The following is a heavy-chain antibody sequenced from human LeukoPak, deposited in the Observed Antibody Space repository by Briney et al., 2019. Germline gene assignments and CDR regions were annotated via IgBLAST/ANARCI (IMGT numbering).Heavy chain of an antibody. D-gene: IGHD3-22*01. CDR3: ASSDSSGYLTV. J-gene: IGHJ4*02. Sequence: XXRQAXGXGXEWMGGFDPEDGETIYAQKFQGRVTITADKSTSTAYMKLSSLRSEDTAVYYCASSDSSGYLTVWGQGTLVTVSS. CDR2: FDPEDGET. V-gene: IGHV1-24*01.